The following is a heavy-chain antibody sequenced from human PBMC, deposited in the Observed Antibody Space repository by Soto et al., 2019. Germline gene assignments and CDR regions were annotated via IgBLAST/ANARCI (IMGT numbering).Heavy chain of an antibody. CDR3: AADRRIAARRLNGIDV. D-gene: IGHD6-6*01. V-gene: IGHV1-58*01. CDR1: GFTFTSSA. Sequence: SVKVSCKASGFTFTSSAVQWVRQARGQRLEWIGWIVVGSGNTNYAQKFQERVTITRDMSTSTAYMELSSLRSEDTAVYYCAADRRIAARRLNGIDVWGQGTTVTVSS. J-gene: IGHJ6*02. CDR2: IVVGSGNT.